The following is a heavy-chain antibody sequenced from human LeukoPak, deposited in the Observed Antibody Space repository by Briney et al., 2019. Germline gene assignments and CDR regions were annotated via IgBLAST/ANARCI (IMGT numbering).Heavy chain of an antibody. CDR1: GYSFTSYW. D-gene: IGHD3-10*01. CDR2: IYPGDSDT. Sequence: GESLKISCKGSGYSFTSYWIGWVRQMPGKGLEWMGIIYPGDSDTRYSPSFQGQVTISADKSISTAYLQWSSLKASDTAMYYCARRASMVRGVPEYYFDYWGQGTLVTVSS. V-gene: IGHV5-51*01. J-gene: IGHJ4*02. CDR3: ARRASMVRGVPEYYFDY.